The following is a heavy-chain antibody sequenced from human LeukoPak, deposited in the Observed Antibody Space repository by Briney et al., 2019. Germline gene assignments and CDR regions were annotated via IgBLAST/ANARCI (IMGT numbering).Heavy chain of an antibody. J-gene: IGHJ4*02. CDR2: ISYDGSNK. CDR1: GFTFSSNA. V-gene: IGHV3-30*04. CDR3: ARDLGRGDGYNCVFDY. Sequence: PGGSLRLSCAASGFTFSSNAIHWVRQAPGKGLEWVAVISYDGSNKYYADSVKGRFTISRDNSKNTLYLQMNSLRVEDTAVYYCARDLGRGDGYNCVFDYRGQGTLVTVSS. D-gene: IGHD5-24*01.